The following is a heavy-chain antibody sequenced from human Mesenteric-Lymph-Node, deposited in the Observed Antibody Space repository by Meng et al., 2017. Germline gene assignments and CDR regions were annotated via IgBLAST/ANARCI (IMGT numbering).Heavy chain of an antibody. V-gene: IGHV3-11*04. CDR1: GFNFSDYY. CDR2: SSSSGTTI. CDR3: ARSHDYDIVAGYYPF. Sequence: GQVVGSGGGLRTPWGSLVLSCASSGFNFSDYYMSWIRQAQGKGLELVSYSSSSGTTIYYADSVKGRLTISRDNAKNSLYLQMNSLRAEDTAVYYCARSHDYDIVAGYYPFWGQGTLVTVSS. D-gene: IGHD3-9*01. J-gene: IGHJ4*02.